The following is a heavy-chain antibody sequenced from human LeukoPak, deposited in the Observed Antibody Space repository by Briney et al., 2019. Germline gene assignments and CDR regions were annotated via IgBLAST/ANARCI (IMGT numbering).Heavy chain of an antibody. Sequence: GASVKVSCKASGYTFTGYYMHWVRQAPGQGLEWMGWINPNSGGTNYAQRFQGRVTMTRDTSISTAYMELSRLRSDDTAVYYCARDRNDFWSGYFWFDPWGQGTLVTVSS. V-gene: IGHV1-2*02. J-gene: IGHJ5*02. D-gene: IGHD3-3*01. CDR2: INPNSGGT. CDR1: GYTFTGYY. CDR3: ARDRNDFWSGYFWFDP.